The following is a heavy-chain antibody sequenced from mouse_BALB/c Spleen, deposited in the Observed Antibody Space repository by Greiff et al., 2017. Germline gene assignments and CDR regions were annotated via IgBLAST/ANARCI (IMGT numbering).Heavy chain of an antibody. CDR1: GFNIKDTY. V-gene: IGHV14-3*02. Sequence: VHVKQSGAELVKPGASVKLSCTASGFNIKDTYMHWVKQRPEQGLEWIGRIDPANGNTKYDPKFQGKATITADTSSNTAYLQLSSLTSEDTAVYYCASLNGYDAMDYWGQGTSVTVSS. CDR3: ASLNGYDAMDY. CDR2: IDPANGNT. J-gene: IGHJ4*01. D-gene: IGHD1-2*01.